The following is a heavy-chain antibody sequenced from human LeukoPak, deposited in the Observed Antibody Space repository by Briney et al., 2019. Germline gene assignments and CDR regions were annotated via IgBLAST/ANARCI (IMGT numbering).Heavy chain of an antibody. J-gene: IGHJ4*02. Sequence: GGSLRLSCAASRFTFSSYGMHWVRQAPGKGLEWLAVIWYDGTNKYYAESVKGRFTISRDNPKNTLYLQMNSLRAEDTAVYYCVRELNDYGAYGFDYWGQGTLVTVSS. CDR2: IWYDGTNK. CDR3: VRELNDYGAYGFDY. V-gene: IGHV3-33*01. D-gene: IGHD4-17*01. CDR1: RFTFSSYG.